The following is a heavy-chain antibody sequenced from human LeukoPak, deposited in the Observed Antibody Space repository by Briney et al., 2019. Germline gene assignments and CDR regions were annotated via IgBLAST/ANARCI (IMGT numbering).Heavy chain of an antibody. Sequence: GGSLRLSCAVSGITLSNYGMSWVCQAPGKGLEWVAGISDSGGRTNYADSVKGRFTISRDNPKNTIYLQMNSLRAEDAAVYFCAKRGVVIRDILVGFHKEAYYFDSWGQGALVTVSS. D-gene: IGHD2-15*01. CDR3: AKRGVVIRDILVGFHKEAYYFDS. CDR2: ISDSGGRT. V-gene: IGHV3-23*01. J-gene: IGHJ4*02. CDR1: GITLSNYG.